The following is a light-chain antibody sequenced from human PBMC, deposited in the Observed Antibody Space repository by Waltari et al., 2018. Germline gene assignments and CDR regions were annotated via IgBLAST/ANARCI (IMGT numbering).Light chain of an antibody. V-gene: IGKV3D-15*01. CDR1: QSVSGN. CDR3: QQYYDWRRVT. Sequence: EIVMTQSPPTLSVSTGERATLSCRASQSVSGNLAWYQHKPGQAPRLLIYGASTRATGIPARFSGSAYGTKFTLTISSLQSEDSAVYYCQQYYDWRRVTFGQGTRLEIK. J-gene: IGKJ5*01. CDR2: GAS.